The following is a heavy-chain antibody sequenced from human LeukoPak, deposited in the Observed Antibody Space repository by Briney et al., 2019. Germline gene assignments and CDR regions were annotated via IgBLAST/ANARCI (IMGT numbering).Heavy chain of an antibody. CDR2: ISSGSTI. CDR1: GFTFSSYE. Sequence: GGSLRLSCAASGFTFSSYEMNWVRQAPGKGLEWVSYISSGSTIYYADSVKGRFTISRDNAKNSLYLQMNSLRAEDTAVYYCARVINYYETDVDYWGQGTLVTVSS. J-gene: IGHJ4*02. V-gene: IGHV3-48*03. CDR3: ARVINYYETDVDY. D-gene: IGHD3-22*01.